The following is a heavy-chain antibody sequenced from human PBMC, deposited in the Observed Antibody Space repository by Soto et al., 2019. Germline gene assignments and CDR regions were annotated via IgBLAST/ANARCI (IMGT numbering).Heavy chain of an antibody. V-gene: IGHV3-30-3*01. CDR2: ISYDGSNK. Sequence: GGSLRLSCAASGFTFSSYAMHWVRQAPGKGLEWVAVISYDGSNKYYADSVKGRFTISRDNSKNTLYLQMNSLRAEDTAVYYCAKDSTPYPSILWWWGQGTLVTVSS. CDR3: AKDSTPYPSILWW. D-gene: IGHD2-21*01. J-gene: IGHJ4*02. CDR1: GFTFSSYA.